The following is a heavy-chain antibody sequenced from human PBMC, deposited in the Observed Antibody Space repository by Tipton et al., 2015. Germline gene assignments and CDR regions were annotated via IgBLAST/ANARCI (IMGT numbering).Heavy chain of an antibody. Sequence: TLSLTCTVSGGSFSDYYWGWIRQPPGKGLEWIGSIYYSGSTYYNPSLKSRVTISVDTSKNQFSLKLSSVTAADTAVYYCARLDTVTTELDYWGQGTLVTVSS. CDR3: ARLDTVTTELDY. V-gene: IGHV4-39*01. J-gene: IGHJ4*02. CDR1: GGSFSDYY. D-gene: IGHD4-17*01. CDR2: IYYSGST.